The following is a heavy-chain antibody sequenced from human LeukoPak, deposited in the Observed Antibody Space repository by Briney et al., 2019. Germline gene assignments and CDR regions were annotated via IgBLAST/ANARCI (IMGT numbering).Heavy chain of an antibody. CDR1: GYSFTDYY. J-gene: IGHJ4*02. CDR3: TRGLVLTLFDY. V-gene: IGHV1-2*02. CDR2: IDPNSGGT. Sequence: GASVKVSCKASGYSFTDYYVHWVRQAPGQGPEWMGWIDPNSGGTNFAQKFQGRVTMTRDTSISTAYIEPSRLRSDDTAVYYCTRGLVLTLFDYWGQGTLVTVSS. D-gene: IGHD3-9*01.